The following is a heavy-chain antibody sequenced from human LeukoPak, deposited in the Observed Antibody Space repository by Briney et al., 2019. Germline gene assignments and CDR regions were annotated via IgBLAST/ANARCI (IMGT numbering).Heavy chain of an antibody. CDR1: GFTFSSYW. CDR2: IKQDGSEK. J-gene: IGHJ3*02. D-gene: IGHD3-9*01. CDR3: ARDRYFDWFDAFDI. Sequence: GGSLRLSCAASGFTFSSYWMSWVRQAPGKGLEWVANIKQDGSEKYYVDSVKGRFTISRDNAKNSLYLQMNSLRAEDTAVYYCARDRYFDWFDAFDIWGQGTMVTVSS. V-gene: IGHV3-7*01.